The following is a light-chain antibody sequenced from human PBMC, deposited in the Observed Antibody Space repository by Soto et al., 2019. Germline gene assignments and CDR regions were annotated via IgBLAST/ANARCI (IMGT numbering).Light chain of an antibody. Sequence: EIVLTQSPGTLSLSPGERATLSCRATQTVSTNYLGWYQQKPGQPPRLLIYGASNRATGMPDRFSGSGSGTDFTLTISRLEPEDFAVYYCQQYGNSPFTFGTGTKVEIK. CDR1: QTVSTNY. V-gene: IGKV3-20*01. CDR2: GAS. J-gene: IGKJ3*01. CDR3: QQYGNSPFT.